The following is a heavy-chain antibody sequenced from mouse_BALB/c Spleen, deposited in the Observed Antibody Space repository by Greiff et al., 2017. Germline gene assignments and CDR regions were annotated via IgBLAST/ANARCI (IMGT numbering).Heavy chain of an antibody. V-gene: IGHV1-69*02. J-gene: IGHJ3*01. D-gene: IGHD1-1*01. CDR3: TIGGSGGWFAY. CDR2: IYPSDSYT. CDR1: GYTFTSYW. Sequence: QVQLQQSGAELVRPGASVKLSCKASGYTFTSYWINWVKQRPGQGLEWIGNIYPSDSYTNYNQKFKDKATLTVDKSSSTAYMQLSSPTSEDSAVYYCTIGGSGGWFAYWGQGTLVTVSA.